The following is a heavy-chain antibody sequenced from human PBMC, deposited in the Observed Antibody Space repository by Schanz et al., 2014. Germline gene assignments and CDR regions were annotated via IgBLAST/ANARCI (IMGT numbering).Heavy chain of an antibody. J-gene: IGHJ6*02. CDR3: VRDAGWAFGDYHGMDV. V-gene: IGHV1-18*01. CDR1: GYTFNNHG. D-gene: IGHD3-10*01. Sequence: QVQLVQSGGEVKKPGASATVSCKASGYTFNNHGISWVRQAPGQGLEWMGWISVYHGHTNYAEKVHGRVTMTTDTATSTAYMELRSLISDDAAVYYCVRDAGWAFGDYHGMDVWGQGASVTVS. CDR2: ISVYHGHT.